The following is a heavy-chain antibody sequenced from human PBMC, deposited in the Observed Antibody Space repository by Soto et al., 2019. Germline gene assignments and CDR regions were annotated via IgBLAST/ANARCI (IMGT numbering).Heavy chain of an antibody. J-gene: IGHJ2*01. CDR2: ISYDGSNK. CDR1: GFTFSTYG. V-gene: IGHV3-30*18. Sequence: GXSLRLSCAASGFTFSTYGMHWLHQAPGKGLEWVAVISYDGSNKYYADSVKGRFTISRDNSKNTLYLQMNSLRAEDTAVYNCAKEPVGPDWYFDLWGRGTLVTVSS. CDR3: AKEPVGPDWYFDL.